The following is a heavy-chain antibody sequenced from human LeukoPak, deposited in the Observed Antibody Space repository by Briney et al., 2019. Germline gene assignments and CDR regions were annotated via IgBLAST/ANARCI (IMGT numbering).Heavy chain of an antibody. V-gene: IGHV4-39*01. CDR3: ARGGIAARSWFDP. Sequence: SETLSLTCTVSGASISSSSYYWGWIRQPPGKGLEWIGSIYYSGNTYYNPSLKSRVTISVDTSKNQFSLKLSPVTAADTAVYYCARGGIAARSWFDPWGQGTLVTVSS. CDR1: GASISSSSYY. CDR2: IYYSGNT. D-gene: IGHD6-6*01. J-gene: IGHJ5*02.